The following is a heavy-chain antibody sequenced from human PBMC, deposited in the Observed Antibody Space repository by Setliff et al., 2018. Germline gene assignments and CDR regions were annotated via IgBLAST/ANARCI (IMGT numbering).Heavy chain of an antibody. J-gene: IGHJ4*02. CDR2: ILWDDDK. CDR3: VHRPGYCFTTTCWNFDY. V-gene: IGHV2-5*02. Sequence: GSGPTLVNPTQTLTLTCTFSGFSLTTSGVGVGWIRQPPGKALEWLAIILWDDDKRYSPSLKNRLTITKDSLKRQVVLTMTNVDPVDTATYYCVHRPGYCFTTTCWNFDYWGQGALVTVSS. D-gene: IGHD2-2*01. CDR1: GFSLTTSGVG.